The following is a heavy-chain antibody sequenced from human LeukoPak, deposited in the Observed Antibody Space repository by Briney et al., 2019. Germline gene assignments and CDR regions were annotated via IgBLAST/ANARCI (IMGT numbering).Heavy chain of an antibody. Sequence: SSETLSLTCTVSGGSISSGDYYWSWIRQPPGKGLEWIGYIYYSGSTYYNPSLKSRVTISVDTSKNQFSLKLSSVTAADTAVYYWARFFLDVVSYYYYGMDVWGQGTTVTVSS. CDR1: GGSISSGDYY. J-gene: IGHJ6*02. D-gene: IGHD2-15*01. V-gene: IGHV4-30-4*01. CDR3: ARFFLDVVSYYYYGMDV. CDR2: IYYSGST.